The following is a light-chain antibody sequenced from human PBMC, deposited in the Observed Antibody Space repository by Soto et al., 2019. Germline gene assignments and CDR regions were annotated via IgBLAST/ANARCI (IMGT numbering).Light chain of an antibody. Sequence: DIQMTQSPSSLSASVGDSVTITCRASQNIKTYLNWYQQKPGKAPNLLIYAASSLHSGVPSRFSGSGSGTDFTLTISSLEPEDFAVYYCQQRSNWPLTFGGGTKVEIK. V-gene: IGKV1-39*01. CDR3: QQRSNWPLT. J-gene: IGKJ4*01. CDR1: QNIKTY. CDR2: AAS.